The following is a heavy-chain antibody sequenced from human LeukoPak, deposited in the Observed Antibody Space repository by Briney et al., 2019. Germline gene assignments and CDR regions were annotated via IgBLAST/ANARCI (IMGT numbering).Heavy chain of an antibody. CDR3: ATENGYLTYDY. Sequence: SETLSLTCTVSGGPISSYYWSWIRQPPGKGLEWIGSIYYSGSTYYNPSLKSRVTISVDTSKNQFSLKLSSVTAADTAVYYCATENGYLTYDYWGQGTLVTVSS. D-gene: IGHD5-24*01. CDR1: GGPISSYY. J-gene: IGHJ4*02. CDR2: IYYSGST. V-gene: IGHV4-59*12.